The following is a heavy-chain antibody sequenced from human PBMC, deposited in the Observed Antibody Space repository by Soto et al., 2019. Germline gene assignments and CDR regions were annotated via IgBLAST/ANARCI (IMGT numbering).Heavy chain of an antibody. CDR2: IYYSGST. CDR1: GGSISSGGYY. V-gene: IGHV4-31*03. CDR3: ASSDYGEYQNWFDP. J-gene: IGHJ5*02. Sequence: PSETLSLTCTVSGGSISSGGYYWSWIRQHPGKGLEWIGYIYYSGSTYYNPSLKSRVTISVDTSKNQFSLKLSSVTAADTAAYYCASSDYGEYQNWFDPWGQGTLVIVSS. D-gene: IGHD4-17*01.